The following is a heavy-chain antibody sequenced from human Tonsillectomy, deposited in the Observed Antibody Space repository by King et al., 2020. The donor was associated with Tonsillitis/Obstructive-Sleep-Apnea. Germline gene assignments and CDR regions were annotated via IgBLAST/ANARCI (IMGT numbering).Heavy chain of an antibody. CDR1: GFTFSSXW. J-gene: IGHJ3*01. CDR3: ARXRPRXSXSYXXGAFDX. V-gene: IGHV3-7*01. Sequence: VQLVESGGGLVQPGGSLRLSCAASGFTFSSXWMSWVRQAPGKGLEWVANIKQDGSEKYYVDSVKGRFTISRDNAKNSLYLQMNSLRAEDTAVYYCARXRPRXSXSYXXGAFDXWGXGTMVTVS. D-gene: IGHD1-26*01. CDR2: IKQDGSEK.